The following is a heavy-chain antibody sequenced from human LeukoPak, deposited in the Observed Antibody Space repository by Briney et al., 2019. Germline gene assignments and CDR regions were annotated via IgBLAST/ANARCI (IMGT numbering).Heavy chain of an antibody. J-gene: IGHJ4*02. CDR3: ARDLTGNLYTFFDY. Sequence: ASVKVSCKTTGYTFTGYHLHWVRQAPGQGLEWMAWIQSDSGDTNYAQKFQGRVTVTRDKFTRTSYIEVDRLSSDDTAVYYCARDLTGNLYTFFDYWGQGTLVTVSS. D-gene: IGHD3-16*02. CDR2: IQSDSGDT. CDR1: GYTFTGYH. V-gene: IGHV1-2*02.